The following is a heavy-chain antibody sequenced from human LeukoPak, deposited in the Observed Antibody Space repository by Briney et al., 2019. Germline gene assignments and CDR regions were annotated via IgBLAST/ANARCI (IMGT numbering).Heavy chain of an antibody. CDR3: ARDRTMYSSSWDPFDY. J-gene: IGHJ4*02. D-gene: IGHD6-13*01. CDR1: GGTFSSYA. Sequence: GASVKVSCKASGGTFSSYAISWVRQAPGEGLEWMGGIIPIFGTANYAQKFQGRITITADESTSTAYMELSSLRSEDTAGYYCARDRTMYSSSWDPFDYWGQGTLVTVSS. V-gene: IGHV1-69*13. CDR2: IIPIFGTA.